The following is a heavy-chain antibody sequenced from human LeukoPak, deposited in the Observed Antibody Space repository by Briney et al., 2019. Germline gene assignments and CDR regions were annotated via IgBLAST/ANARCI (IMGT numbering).Heavy chain of an antibody. V-gene: IGHV4-31*03. CDR1: GGSISSGGYY. CDR2: IYYSGNT. J-gene: IGHJ4*02. CDR3: ARSYCSGGSCYFDY. D-gene: IGHD2-15*01. Sequence: PSQTLSLTCTVSGGSISSGGYYWSWIRQHPGKGLEWIGYIYYSGNTYYNPSLKSRVTISVETSKNQFSLKLSSVTAADTAVYYCARSYCSGGSCYFDYWGQGTLVTVSS.